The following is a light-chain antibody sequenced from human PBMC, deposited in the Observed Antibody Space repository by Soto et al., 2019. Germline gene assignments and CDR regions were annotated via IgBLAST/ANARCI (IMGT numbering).Light chain of an antibody. CDR2: DAS. CDR1: QDISNY. V-gene: IGKV1-33*01. J-gene: IGKJ4*01. Sequence: DIQMTQSPSSLSASVGDRVTITCQASQDISNYLNWYQQKPGKAPKLLIYDASNLETGVPSRFIGSGSGTDFTFTISSLQPEDIATYYCQQYDNRLLTFGGGTKVEIK. CDR3: QQYDNRLLT.